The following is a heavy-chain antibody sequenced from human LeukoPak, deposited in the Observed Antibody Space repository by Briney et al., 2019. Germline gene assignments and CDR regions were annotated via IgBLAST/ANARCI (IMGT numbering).Heavy chain of an antibody. V-gene: IGHV4-34*01. CDR1: GGSFSGYY. CDR3: ARKDTYYYDSSGYYDY. Sequence: PSETLSLTCAVYGGSFSGYYWSWIRQPPGKGLEWIGEINHSGSTNYNPSLKSRVTTSVDTSKNQFSLKLSSVTAADTAVYYCARKDTYYYDSSGYYDYWGQGTLVTVSS. CDR2: INHSGST. D-gene: IGHD3-22*01. J-gene: IGHJ4*02.